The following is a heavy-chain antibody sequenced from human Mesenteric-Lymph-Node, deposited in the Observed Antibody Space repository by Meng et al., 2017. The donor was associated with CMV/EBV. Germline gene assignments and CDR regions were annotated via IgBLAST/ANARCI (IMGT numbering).Heavy chain of an antibody. J-gene: IGHJ2*01. V-gene: IGHV3-21*01. D-gene: IGHD3-22*01. CDR1: GFTCSSYS. CDR2: ISTSSSYI. CDR3: ARGLTGGIILVVSDWYFDL. Sequence: GESLKISCAASGFTCSSYSMNWVRQAPGKGLEWVSSISTSSSYIYYGDSVKGRFTISRDNAKNSLYLQMNSLRAEDTAIYYCARGLTGGIILVVSDWYFDLWGRGTLVTVSS.